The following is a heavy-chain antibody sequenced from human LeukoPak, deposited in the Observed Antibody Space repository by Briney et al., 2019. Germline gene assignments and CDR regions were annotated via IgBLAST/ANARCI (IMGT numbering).Heavy chain of an antibody. Sequence: PGGSLRLSCAASGFTFSSYGMQWVRQAPGKGLEWVAVIWYDGSNKYYADSVKGRFTISRDNSKNTLYLQMNSLRAEDTAVYYCARDRYCTNGVCYFFDYWGQGTLVTVSS. CDR1: GFTFSSYG. CDR2: IWYDGSNK. J-gene: IGHJ4*02. D-gene: IGHD2-8*01. V-gene: IGHV3-33*01. CDR3: ARDRYCTNGVCYFFDY.